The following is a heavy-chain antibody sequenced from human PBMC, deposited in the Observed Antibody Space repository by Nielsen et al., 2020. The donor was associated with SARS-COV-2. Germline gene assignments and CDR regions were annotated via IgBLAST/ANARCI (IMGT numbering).Heavy chain of an antibody. V-gene: IGHV3-43*01. CDR2: ISGDGGST. CDR3: AEARTPWIQLWWGYYYYYGMDV. J-gene: IGHJ6*02. Sequence: PGKGLEWVSLISGDGGSTYYADSVKGRFTISRDNSKNSLYLQMNSLRTEDTALYYCAEARTPWIQLWWGYYYYYGMDVWGQGTTVTVSS. D-gene: IGHD5-18*01.